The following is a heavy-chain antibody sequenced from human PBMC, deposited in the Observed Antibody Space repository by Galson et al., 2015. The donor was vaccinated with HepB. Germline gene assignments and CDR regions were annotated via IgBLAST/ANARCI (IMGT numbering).Heavy chain of an antibody. D-gene: IGHD2-2*01. CDR1: GFAFSLYE. V-gene: IGHV3-48*03. J-gene: IGHJ4*02. CDR3: ARVGTNPDY. Sequence: SLRLSCAASGFAFSLYEMSWIRQAPGEGPEWISYISSSGGTKYYADSVKGRFTISRDDAKTSLYLQMNSLGAEDTAVYYCARVGTNPDYWGQGTLVTVSS. CDR2: ISSSGGTK.